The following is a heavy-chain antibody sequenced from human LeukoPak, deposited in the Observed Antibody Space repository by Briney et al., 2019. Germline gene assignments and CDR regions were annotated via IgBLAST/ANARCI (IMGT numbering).Heavy chain of an antibody. CDR1: GFSFSNYG. CDR2: ISYDGSNK. D-gene: IGHD1-14*01. J-gene: IGHJ4*02. CDR3: ARYLYNDYGDD. Sequence: PGRSLRLSCAASGFSFSNYGMHWVRQAPGKGLEWVAVISYDGSNKYYADSVKGRFTISRDNSKNTLYLQMSSLRAEDTAVYYCARYLYNDYGDDWGQGTLVTVSS. V-gene: IGHV3-30*19.